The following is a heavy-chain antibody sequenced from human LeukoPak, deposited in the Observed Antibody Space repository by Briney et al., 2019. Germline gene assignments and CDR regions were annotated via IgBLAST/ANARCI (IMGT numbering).Heavy chain of an antibody. CDR2: ISGSGGST. CDR1: GFTFSSYA. J-gene: IGHJ4*02. V-gene: IGHV3-23*01. CDR3: AKDLAYDSSGYSK. D-gene: IGHD3-22*01. Sequence: GGSLRLSCAASGFTFSSYAMSWVRPAPGKGLEWVLAISGSGGSTYYADSVKGRFTISRDNSKNTLYLQMNSLRAEDTAVYYCAKDLAYDSSGYSKWGQGTLVTVSS.